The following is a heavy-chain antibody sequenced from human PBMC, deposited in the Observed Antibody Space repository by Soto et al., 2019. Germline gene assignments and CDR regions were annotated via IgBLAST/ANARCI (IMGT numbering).Heavy chain of an antibody. CDR1: GYSFPTAW. Sequence: PGESLKISCKGSGYSFPTAWIGWVRQMPGKGLEWMAIIYPGDSDARYSPSFQGQVTISADKYISTAYLQWNSLKASDTAMYYCATSTGWYYFDSWGQVTQVTVSS. D-gene: IGHD6-19*01. CDR3: ATSTGWYYFDS. J-gene: IGHJ4*02. V-gene: IGHV5-51*01. CDR2: IYPGDSDA.